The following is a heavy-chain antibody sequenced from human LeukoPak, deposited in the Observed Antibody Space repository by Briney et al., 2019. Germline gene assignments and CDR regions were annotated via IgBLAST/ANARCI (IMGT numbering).Heavy chain of an antibody. CDR1: GYSFTSYW. D-gene: IGHD2-2*01. Sequence: PGESLKISCKGSGYSFTSYWISWVRQMPGKGLEWMGRIDPSDSYTNYSPSFQGHVTISADKSISTAYLQWSSLKASDTAMYYCARDYCSSTSCYGGAYYYYGMDVWGQGTTVPVSS. V-gene: IGHV5-10-1*01. CDR2: IDPSDSYT. CDR3: ARDYCSSTSCYGGAYYYYGMDV. J-gene: IGHJ6*02.